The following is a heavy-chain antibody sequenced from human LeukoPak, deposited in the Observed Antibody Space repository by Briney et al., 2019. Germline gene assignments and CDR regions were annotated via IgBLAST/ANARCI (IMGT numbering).Heavy chain of an antibody. V-gene: IGHV3-20*04. J-gene: IGHJ5*02. CDR1: GFDFDDYG. CDR2: INWNGGTT. CDR3: ASRGFDSSGYYAFFA. D-gene: IGHD3-22*01. Sequence: PGGSLRLSCAASGFDFDDYGMSWVRQVPGKGLEWVSGINWNGGTTGYADSVKGRFTISRDNAKSSLYLQMNSLRAEDTALYYCASRGFDSSGYYAFFAWGQGTLVTVSS.